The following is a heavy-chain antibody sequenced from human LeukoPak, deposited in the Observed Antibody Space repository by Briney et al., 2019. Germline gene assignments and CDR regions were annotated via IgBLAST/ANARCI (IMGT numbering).Heavy chain of an antibody. CDR3: ARHDYDSSGYYPYYFDY. Sequence: SETLSLTCTVSGGSISSSSCYWGWIRQPPGKGLEWIGSIYYSGSTYYNPSLKSRVTISVDTSKNQFSLKLSSVTAADTAVYYCARHDYDSSGYYPYYFDYWGQGTLVTVSS. J-gene: IGHJ4*02. D-gene: IGHD3-22*01. CDR2: IYYSGST. CDR1: GGSISSSSCY. V-gene: IGHV4-39*01.